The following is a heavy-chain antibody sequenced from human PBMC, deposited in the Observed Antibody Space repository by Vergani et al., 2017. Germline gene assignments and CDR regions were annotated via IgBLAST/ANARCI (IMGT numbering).Heavy chain of an antibody. CDR3: ARDLFYYDSSGYYSGFFDY. CDR1: GFTFSSYS. D-gene: IGHD3-22*01. Sequence: EVQLVESGGGLVKRGGSLRHSCAASGFTFSSYSMNWARQAPGRGLEWVSSIGSSSSYIYYADSVTGRYTISRDNAKNSLYLQMNSLRAEDTAVYYCARDLFYYDSSGYYSGFFDYWGQGTLVTVSS. V-gene: IGHV3-21*01. J-gene: IGHJ4*02. CDR2: IGSSSSYI.